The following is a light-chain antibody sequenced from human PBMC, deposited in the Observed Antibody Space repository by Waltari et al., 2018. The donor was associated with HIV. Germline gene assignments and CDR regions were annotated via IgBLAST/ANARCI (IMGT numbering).Light chain of an antibody. J-gene: IGKJ4*01. V-gene: IGKV3-20*01. CDR3: QQYAASPLT. Sequence: EIVLTQSPGTLSLSPGERATLPCRASQSVRSASLAWYQQKPGQAPRLLIYGASSRAPGIPDRFSGSGAVTDFILTISSLEPEDCAVYYCQQYAASPLTFGGGTKVEIK. CDR2: GAS. CDR1: QSVRSAS.